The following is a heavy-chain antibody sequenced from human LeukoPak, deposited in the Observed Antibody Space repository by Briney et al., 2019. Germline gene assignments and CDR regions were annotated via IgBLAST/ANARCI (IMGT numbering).Heavy chain of an antibody. V-gene: IGHV1-58*02. CDR1: GFTFTNSA. D-gene: IGHD5-24*01. Sequence: SVKVSCKASGFTFTNSAMQWVRQARGQRLEWIGWIVVASGNTKYAQKFQERVIITRDMSTSTAYMELSSLSPEDTAVYYCAAAPIEMQQRGFDYWGQGTLVTVSS. CDR2: IVVASGNT. J-gene: IGHJ4*02. CDR3: AAAPIEMQQRGFDY.